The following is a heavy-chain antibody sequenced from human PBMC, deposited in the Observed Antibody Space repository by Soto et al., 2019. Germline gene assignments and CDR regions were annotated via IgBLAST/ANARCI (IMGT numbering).Heavy chain of an antibody. D-gene: IGHD3-3*01. CDR3: ARAGLEWSYNWFDP. CDR2: IYYSGST. V-gene: IGHV4-30-4*01. Sequence: PSETLSLTCTVSGGSISSGDYYWSWIRQPPGKGLEWIGYIYYSGSTYYNPSLKSRVTISVDTSKNQFSLKLSSVTAADTAVYYCARAGLEWSYNWFDPWGQATLVAVSS. J-gene: IGHJ5*02. CDR1: GGSISSGDYY.